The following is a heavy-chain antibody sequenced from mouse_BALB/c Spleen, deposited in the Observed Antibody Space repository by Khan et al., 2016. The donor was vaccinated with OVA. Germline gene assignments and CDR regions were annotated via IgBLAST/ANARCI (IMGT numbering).Heavy chain of an antibody. CDR3: SRSGYGSFAY. CDR1: GYTFTSYY. V-gene: IGHV1S81*02. J-gene: IGHJ3*01. CDR2: INPNNGGT. Sequence: QVQLQQSGAELVTPGASVRLSCKASGYTFTSYYLYWVKQRPGQGLEWIGDINPNNGGTNFNEKFKNKVTLTVAKSSSTAYIQINSLTSVDAAVYDCSRSGYGSFAYWGQGTLVTVSA. D-gene: IGHD2-2*01.